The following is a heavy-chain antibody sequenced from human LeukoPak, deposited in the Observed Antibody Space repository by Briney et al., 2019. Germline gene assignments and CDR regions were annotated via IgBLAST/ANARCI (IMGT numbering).Heavy chain of an antibody. Sequence: PGGSLRLSCAASGFTFSSYAMSWVRQAPGKGLEWVSSISSSSSYIYYADSVKGRFTISRDNAKNSLYLQMNSLRAEDTAVYYCARGDAYSSSPRWFDPWGQGTLVTVSS. CDR3: ARGDAYSSSPRWFDP. CDR1: GFTFSSYA. CDR2: ISSSSSYI. D-gene: IGHD6-6*01. J-gene: IGHJ5*02. V-gene: IGHV3-21*01.